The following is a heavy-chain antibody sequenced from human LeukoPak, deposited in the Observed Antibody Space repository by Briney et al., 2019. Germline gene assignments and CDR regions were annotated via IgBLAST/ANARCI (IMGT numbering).Heavy chain of an antibody. CDR1: GGTFSSYA. D-gene: IGHD6-19*01. CDR3: ARDGLGIAVADSPYYFDY. J-gene: IGHJ4*02. CDR2: IIPIFGTA. Sequence: SVKVSCKASGGTFSSYAISWVRQAPGQGLEWMGGIIPIFGTANYAQKFQGRVTITADESTSTAYMELSSLRSEDTAVYYCARDGLGIAVADSPYYFDYWGQGTLVTVSS. V-gene: IGHV1-69*01.